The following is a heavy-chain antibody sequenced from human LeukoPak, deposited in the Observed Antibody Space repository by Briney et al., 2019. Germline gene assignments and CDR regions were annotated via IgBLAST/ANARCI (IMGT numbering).Heavy chain of an antibody. CDR1: GFTFSTHG. D-gene: IGHD6-13*01. V-gene: IGHV3-33*06. CDR3: AKVGGSSSWYSFDY. J-gene: IGHJ4*02. Sequence: PGRSLRLSCAASGFTFSTHGMHWVRQAPGKGLEWVAIIWYDGSNEQYADSVKGRFTISRDNSKNTLYLQMNSLRAEDTALYYCAKVGGSSSWYSFDYWGQGTLVTVSS. CDR2: IWYDGSNE.